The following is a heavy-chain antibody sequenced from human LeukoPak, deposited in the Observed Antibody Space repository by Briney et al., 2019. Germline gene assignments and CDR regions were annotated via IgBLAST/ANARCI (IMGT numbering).Heavy chain of an antibody. Sequence: PGGSLRLSCAASGFIFSDSYMNWIRQAPGKGLGWVSVVSNDGSNQDYTDSVKGRFIISRDDSKSTVYLQMNSLRVDDTAMYYCARGPDPVVRGPRRAFDLWGQGTMVTVSS. CDR2: VSNDGSNQ. D-gene: IGHD3-10*01. CDR1: GFIFSDSY. V-gene: IGHV3-30-3*01. CDR3: ARGPDPVVRGPRRAFDL. J-gene: IGHJ3*01.